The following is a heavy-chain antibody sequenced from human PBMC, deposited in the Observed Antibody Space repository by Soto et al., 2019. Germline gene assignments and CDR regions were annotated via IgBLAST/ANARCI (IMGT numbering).Heavy chain of an antibody. CDR2: ISYDGSNK. CDR3: AKGRRGDFWSLWYFDY. D-gene: IGHD3-3*01. Sequence: QVQLVESGGGVVQPGRSLRLSCAASGFTFSSYGMHWVRQAPGKGLEWVAVISYDGSNKYYADSVKGRFTISRDNFKKTLYLQMNSLRVEDTAVYYCAKGRRGDFWSLWYFDYWGQGTLVTVSS. V-gene: IGHV3-30*18. J-gene: IGHJ4*02. CDR1: GFTFSSYG.